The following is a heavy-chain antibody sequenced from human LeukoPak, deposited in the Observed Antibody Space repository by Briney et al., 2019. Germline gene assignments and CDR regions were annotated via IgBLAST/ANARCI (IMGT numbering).Heavy chain of an antibody. CDR2: INSDGSGT. V-gene: IGHV3-74*01. CDR1: GFTFSSYW. CDR3: ACDRDYYDSSGYYNY. D-gene: IGHD3-22*01. J-gene: IGHJ4*02. Sequence: GGSLRLSCAASGFTFSSYWMHWVRQAPGKGLVWVSRINSDGSGTIYADSVQGRFTISRDNAKNTLYLQMNSLRAEDTAVYYCACDRDYYDSSGYYNYWSQGTLVTVSS.